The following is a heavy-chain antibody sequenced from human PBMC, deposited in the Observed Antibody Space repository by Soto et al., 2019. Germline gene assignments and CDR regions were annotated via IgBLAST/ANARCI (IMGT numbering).Heavy chain of an antibody. V-gene: IGHV1-3*01. J-gene: IGHJ5*02. Sequence: QVQLVQSGAEVKKSGASVKVSCEASGYIFTDYTIHWVRQAPGQRLELMGWINAGNGDTKYSHQFQGRVTFSRDTSASTVYMELSRLRSEDTAVYYCAREGLFRGGLRGIRFDPWGQGTLGTVSS. D-gene: IGHD3-10*01. CDR3: AREGLFRGGLRGIRFDP. CDR1: GYIFTDYT. CDR2: INAGNGDT.